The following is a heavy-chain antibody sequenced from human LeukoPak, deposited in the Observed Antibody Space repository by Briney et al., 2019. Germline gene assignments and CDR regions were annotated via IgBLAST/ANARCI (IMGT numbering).Heavy chain of an antibody. CDR2: ISSGSSYI. CDR1: GFTFSSCG. J-gene: IGHJ4*02. CDR3: ATGVRGYNSALDY. V-gene: IGHV3-21*01. Sequence: GGSLRLSCAASGFTFSSCGFNWVRQAPGKGLEWVSSISSGSSYIYYADSLKGRFTISRDNAKNSLYLQMNSLRAEDTAVYYCATGVRGYNSALDYWGQGTLVTVSP. D-gene: IGHD6-19*01.